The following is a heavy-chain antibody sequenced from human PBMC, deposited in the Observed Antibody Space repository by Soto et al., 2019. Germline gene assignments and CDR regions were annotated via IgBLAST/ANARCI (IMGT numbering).Heavy chain of an antibody. V-gene: IGHV1-46*01. CDR1: GYTFTSYY. D-gene: IGHD3-9*01. Sequence: ASVKVSCKASGYTFTSYYMHWVRQAPGQGLEWMGIINPSGGSTSYAQKFQGRVTMTRDTSTSTVYMELSSLRSEDTAVYYCAMAGYYDILTGYYSDAFDIWGQGTMVTVSS. J-gene: IGHJ3*02. CDR2: INPSGGST. CDR3: AMAGYYDILTGYYSDAFDI.